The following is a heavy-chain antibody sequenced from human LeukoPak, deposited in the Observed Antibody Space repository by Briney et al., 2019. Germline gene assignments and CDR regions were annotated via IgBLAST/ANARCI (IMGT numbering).Heavy chain of an antibody. D-gene: IGHD3-10*01. CDR1: GGTFSSYA. CDR2: IIPIFGTA. CDR3: ARDRPYGSGFFDY. Sequence: SVKVSCKASGGTFSSYAVSWVRQAPGQGLEWMGGIIPIFGTANYAQKFQGRVTITADKSTSTAYMELSSLRSEDTAVYYCARDRPYGSGFFDYWGQGTLVTVSS. J-gene: IGHJ4*02. V-gene: IGHV1-69*06.